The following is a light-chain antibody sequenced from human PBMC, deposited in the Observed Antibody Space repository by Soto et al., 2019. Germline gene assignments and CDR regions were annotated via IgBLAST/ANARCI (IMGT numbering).Light chain of an antibody. J-gene: IGKJ2*01. Sequence: DLQMTQSPSSVSASVGDRVTITCRASQGISSWLAWYQQVLGKAPKLLIYAAATLQSGVSSRFSGSYSGTDFTLTISSLQPEDFATYYCQQTDTYPYTFGQGTKVEIK. V-gene: IGKV1D-12*01. CDR3: QQTDTYPYT. CDR2: AAA. CDR1: QGISSW.